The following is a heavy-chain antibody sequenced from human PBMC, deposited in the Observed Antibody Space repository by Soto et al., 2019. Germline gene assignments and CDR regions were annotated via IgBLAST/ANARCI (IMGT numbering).Heavy chain of an antibody. CDR2: ISGSGSST. CDR3: AKKSLGTYFDY. V-gene: IGHV3-23*01. CDR1: GFTFTNYV. J-gene: IGHJ4*02. Sequence: EVQLLESGGGLVQPGGSLRLSCAASGFTFTNYVMSWVRQAPGKGLEWVSVISGSGSSTYYADSVKGRFTISRDNSNNTLDLQMNSLRAEDTAVYYCAKKSLGTYFDYWGQGTLVTVSS. D-gene: IGHD7-27*01.